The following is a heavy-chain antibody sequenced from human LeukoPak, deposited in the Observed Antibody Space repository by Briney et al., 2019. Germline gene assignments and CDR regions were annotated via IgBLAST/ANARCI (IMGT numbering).Heavy chain of an antibody. V-gene: IGHV3-30*04. CDR1: GFTFSSYA. CDR2: ISYDGSNK. Sequence: TGGSLRLSCAASGFTFSSYAMHWVRQAPGKGLEWVAVISYDGSNKYYADSVKGRFTISRDNSKNTLYLQMNSLRAEDTAVYYCAAEVREQQWLVRDHWGQGTLVIVSS. D-gene: IGHD6-19*01. CDR3: AAEVREQQWLVRDH. J-gene: IGHJ4*02.